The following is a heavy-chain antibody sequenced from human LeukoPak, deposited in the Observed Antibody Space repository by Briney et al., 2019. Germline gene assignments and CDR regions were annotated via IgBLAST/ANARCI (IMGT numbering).Heavy chain of an antibody. V-gene: IGHV4-30-2*01. CDR2: IYHSGST. CDR3: ARASFTGTGWFDP. J-gene: IGHJ5*02. Sequence: KTSETLSLTCAVSGGSISSGGYSWSWIRQPPGKGLEWIGYIYHSGSTYYNPSLKSRVTISVDRSKNQFSLKLSSVTAADTAVYYCARASFTGTGWFDPWGQGTLVTVSS. D-gene: IGHD1-1*01. CDR1: GGSISSGGYS.